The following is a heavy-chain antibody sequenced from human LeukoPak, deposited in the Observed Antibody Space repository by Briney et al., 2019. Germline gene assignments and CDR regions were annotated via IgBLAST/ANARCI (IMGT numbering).Heavy chain of an antibody. J-gene: IGHJ4*02. Sequence: ASVTVSCKASGYTFTTYAMNWVRQAPGQGLEWMGWINTNTGKSTYAQGFTGRFVFSLDPSVSTAFVQISSLETDDTAIYYCARGLGFCSDASCTLDYWGQGTLVTVAS. CDR1: GYTFTTYA. CDR2: INTNTGKS. V-gene: IGHV7-4-1*02. CDR3: ARGLGFCSDASCTLDY. D-gene: IGHD2-15*01.